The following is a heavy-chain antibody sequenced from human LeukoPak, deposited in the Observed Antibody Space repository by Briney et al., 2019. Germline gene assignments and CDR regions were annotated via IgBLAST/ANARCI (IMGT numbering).Heavy chain of an antibody. CDR1: GFTFSSYS. V-gene: IGHV3-48*04. D-gene: IGHD3-9*01. CDR2: ISSSSSTI. J-gene: IGHJ4*02. Sequence: PGGSLRLSCAASGFTFSSYSMNWVRQAPGKGLEWVSYISSSSSTIYYADSVKGRFTISRDNAKNSLYLQMNSLRAEDTAVYYCARDPMYYDILTGYYRPSYFDYWGQGTLVTVSS. CDR3: ARDPMYYDILTGYYRPSYFDY.